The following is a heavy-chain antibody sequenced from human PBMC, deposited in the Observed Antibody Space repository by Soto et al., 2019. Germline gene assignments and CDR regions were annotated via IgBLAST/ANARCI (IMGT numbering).Heavy chain of an antibody. CDR1: GGSISSGGYY. CDR3: ASGSSSRGAFQKYWYFDL. Sequence: QVQLQESGPGLVKPSQTLSLTCTVSGGSISSGGYYWSWIRQHPGKGLEWIGYIYYSGSTYYNPARKSRVTISGDTSKNQFSLKLSSVTAADTAVYYCASGSSSRGAFQKYWYFDLWGRGTLVTVSS. CDR2: IYYSGST. J-gene: IGHJ2*01. V-gene: IGHV4-31*03. D-gene: IGHD6-13*01.